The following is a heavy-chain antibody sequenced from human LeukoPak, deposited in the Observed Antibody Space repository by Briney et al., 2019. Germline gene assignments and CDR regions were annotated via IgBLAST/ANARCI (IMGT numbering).Heavy chain of an antibody. Sequence: GGSLRLSCAASGFTFSSYAMHWVRQAPGKGLEGVAVISYDGSNKYYADSVKGRFTISRDNSKNTLYLQMNSLRAEDTAVYYCASSEVVVINIFDYWGQGTLVTVSS. D-gene: IGHD3-22*01. CDR2: ISYDGSNK. J-gene: IGHJ4*02. V-gene: IGHV3-30-3*01. CDR3: ASSEVVVINIFDY. CDR1: GFTFSSYA.